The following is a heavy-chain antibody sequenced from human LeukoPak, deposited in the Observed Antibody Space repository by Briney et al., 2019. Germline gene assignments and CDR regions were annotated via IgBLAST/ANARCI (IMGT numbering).Heavy chain of an antibody. V-gene: IGHV4-59*01. J-gene: IGHJ4*02. CDR3: ATGPGFGELTMFDY. CDR1: GGSISSYY. D-gene: IGHD3-10*01. Sequence: SETLSLTCTVSGGSISSYYWSWIRQPPGKGLEWIGYIYYSGSTNYNPSLKCRVTISVDTSKNQFSLKLSSVTAADTAVYYCATGPGFGELTMFDYWGQGTLVTVSS. CDR2: IYYSGST.